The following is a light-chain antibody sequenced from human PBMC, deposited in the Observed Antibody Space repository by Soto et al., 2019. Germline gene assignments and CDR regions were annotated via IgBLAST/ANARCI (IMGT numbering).Light chain of an antibody. CDR1: QSISSY. CDR2: GAS. V-gene: IGKV1-39*01. J-gene: IGKJ3*01. Sequence: DIQMTQSPSSLSASVGDRVIITCRASQSISSYLNWYQQKSGKAPKLLIYGASNLQSGVPTRFSGSGSGTDFTLTIYSLQPEDFATYYCHQSNSTPRVTFGPGTKVDIK. CDR3: HQSNSTPRVT.